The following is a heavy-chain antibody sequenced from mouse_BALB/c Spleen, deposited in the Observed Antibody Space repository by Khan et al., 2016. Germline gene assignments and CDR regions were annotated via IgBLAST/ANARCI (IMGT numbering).Heavy chain of an antibody. CDR1: GSTFSSYT. V-gene: IGHV5-6-4*01. D-gene: IGHD1-1*01. CDR2: ISSGGSYT. Sequence: EVELVEPGGGLVKPGGSLKLSCAASGSTFSSYTMSWVRQTPEKRLEWVATISSGGSYTYYPDRVKGRFTISRDNAKNTPYLQMSSMKSEDTAIFYCTREYIKTTQHRYFDVWGAGTTVTVSS. CDR3: TREYIKTTQHRYFDV. J-gene: IGHJ1*01.